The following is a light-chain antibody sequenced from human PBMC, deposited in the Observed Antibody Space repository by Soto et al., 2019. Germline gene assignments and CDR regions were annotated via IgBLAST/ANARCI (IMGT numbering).Light chain of an antibody. CDR2: YAS. CDR1: QDVSNN. Sequence: EVMMTQSPATLSVSPGERATLSCRASQDVSNNIAWYQQKPGQAPRLLMYYASTRATGVPARFSGSRSGTEFTLTISSLQSEDFALYYCQQYNYWPPITFGQGTRLEIK. J-gene: IGKJ5*01. CDR3: QQYNYWPPIT. V-gene: IGKV3-15*01.